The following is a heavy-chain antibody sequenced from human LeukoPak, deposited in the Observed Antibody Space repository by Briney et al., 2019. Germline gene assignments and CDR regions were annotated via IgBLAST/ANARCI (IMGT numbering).Heavy chain of an antibody. J-gene: IGHJ4*02. CDR3: ATDSDSGYYYLFDY. CDR1: GYTLTELS. D-gene: IGHD3-22*01. Sequence: ASVKVSCKVSGYTLTELSMHWVRQAPGKGLEWMGGFDPEDGETIYAQKFQGRVTMTEDTSTDTAYMELSSLRSEDTAVYYCATDSDSGYYYLFDYWGRGTLVTVSS. CDR2: FDPEDGET. V-gene: IGHV1-24*01.